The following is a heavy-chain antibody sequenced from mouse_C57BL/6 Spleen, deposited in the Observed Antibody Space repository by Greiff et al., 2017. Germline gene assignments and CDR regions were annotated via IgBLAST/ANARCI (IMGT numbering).Heavy chain of an antibody. CDR3: ARDCPITAVVGAMDY. J-gene: IGHJ4*01. D-gene: IGHD1-1*01. Sequence: VQLQQSGAELAKPGASVKLSCKASGYTFTSYWMHWVKQRPGQGLEWIGYINPSSGYTKYNQKFKDKATLTADKSSSTAYMQLSRLTYEDSAVDYCARDCPITAVVGAMDYWGQGTSVTVSS. CDR2: INPSSGYT. CDR1: GYTFTSYW. V-gene: IGHV1-7*01.